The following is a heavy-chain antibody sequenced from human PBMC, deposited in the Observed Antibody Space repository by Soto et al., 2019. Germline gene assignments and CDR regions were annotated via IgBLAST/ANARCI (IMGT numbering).Heavy chain of an antibody. Sequence: GGSLRLSCAASGFTFSDYYMSWIRQAPGKGLEWVSYISSSGSTIYYADSVKGRFTISRDNAKNSLYLQMNSLRAEDTAVYYCASRANDYGDYEVWFDPWGQGTLVTVSS. J-gene: IGHJ5*02. V-gene: IGHV3-11*01. CDR2: ISSSGSTI. CDR1: GFTFSDYY. D-gene: IGHD4-17*01. CDR3: ASRANDYGDYEVWFDP.